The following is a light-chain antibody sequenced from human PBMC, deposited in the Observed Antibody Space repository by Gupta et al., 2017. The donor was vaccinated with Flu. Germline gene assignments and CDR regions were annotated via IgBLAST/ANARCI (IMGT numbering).Light chain of an antibody. J-gene: IGLJ1*01. CDR3: RSYNSSRARYV. V-gene: IGLV2-14*04. CDR1: SNNVGGYNW. CDR2: GDS. Sequence: ITISCSGTSNNVGGYNWVHWYQQHPGTAPKLLIYGDSNRPSGVPNRFSGSKSGTTASLTISGLQADDEADYYCRSYNSSRARYVFGAGTKVTVL.